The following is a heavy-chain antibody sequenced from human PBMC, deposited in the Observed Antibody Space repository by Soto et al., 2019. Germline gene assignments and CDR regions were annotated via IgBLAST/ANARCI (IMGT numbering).Heavy chain of an antibody. V-gene: IGHV1-69*02. Sequence: QVQLVQSGAEVKKPGSSVKVSCKASGGTFTTYSFSWVRQAPGQGLEWLGRIIPILDVANYAQKFQGRVTITADKSTSTAYMELRSLRFEDTAVYYCARGGGTSDVTFDIWGQGTMVAVSS. CDR3: ARGGGTSDVTFDI. D-gene: IGHD3-16*01. CDR2: IIPILDVA. CDR1: GGTFTTYS. J-gene: IGHJ3*02.